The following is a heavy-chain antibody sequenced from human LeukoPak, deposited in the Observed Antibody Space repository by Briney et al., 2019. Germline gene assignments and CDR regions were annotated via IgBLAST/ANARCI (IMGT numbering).Heavy chain of an antibody. CDR2: FDPEDGET. CDR3: ARKSASGNYPLDY. J-gene: IGHJ4*02. Sequence: ASVKVSCKVSGYTLTELSMHWVRQAPGKGLEWMGGFDPEDGETIYAQKFQGRVTMTEDTSTDTAYMELSSLRSDDTALYYCARKSASGNYPLDYWGQGTLVTVSS. V-gene: IGHV1-24*01. CDR1: GYTLTELS. D-gene: IGHD3-10*01.